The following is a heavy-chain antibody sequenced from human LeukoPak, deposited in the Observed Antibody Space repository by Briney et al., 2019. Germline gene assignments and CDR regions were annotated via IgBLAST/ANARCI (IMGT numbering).Heavy chain of an antibody. CDR2: IRYDGSDK. V-gene: IGHV3-30*02. Sequence: GGSLRLSCAASGFTFSSYAMHWVRQAPGEGVEWVGFIRYDGSDKYYADSVKGRFTISRDNAKNSLYLQMNSRGAEDTAVYYCAELGITMIGGVWGKGTTVTISS. D-gene: IGHD3-10*02. J-gene: IGHJ6*04. CDR1: GFTFSSYA. CDR3: AELGITMIGGV.